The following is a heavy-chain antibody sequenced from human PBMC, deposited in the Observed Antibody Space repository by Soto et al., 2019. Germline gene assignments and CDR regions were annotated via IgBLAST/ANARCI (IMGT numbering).Heavy chain of an antibody. D-gene: IGHD2-21*02. CDR1: GYSFTNYW. J-gene: IGHJ6*02. V-gene: IGHV5-51*01. CDR3: ARHPVTGRDDGVDV. CDR2: IYPGDSDA. Sequence: PGESLKISCKGSGYSFTNYWIAWVRQMPGKGLEWMGIIYPGDSDARYSPSFQGQVTISADKSISTAFLQWTSLRASDTAMYYCARHPVTGRDDGVDVWGQGTTVTVSS.